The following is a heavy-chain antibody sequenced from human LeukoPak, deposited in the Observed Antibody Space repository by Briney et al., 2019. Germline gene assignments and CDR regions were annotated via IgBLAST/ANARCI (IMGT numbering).Heavy chain of an antibody. CDR1: GYTFTSYA. D-gene: IGHD3-9*01. Sequence: ASVTVSFKASGYTFTSYAMNWVRQAPGQGLEWMGWINTNTGNPTYAQGFTGRFVFSLDTSVSTAYLQISGLKAEDTAVYYCARVVDPNWFDPWGQGTLVTVSS. V-gene: IGHV7-4-1*02. J-gene: IGHJ5*02. CDR2: INTNTGNP. CDR3: ARVVDPNWFDP.